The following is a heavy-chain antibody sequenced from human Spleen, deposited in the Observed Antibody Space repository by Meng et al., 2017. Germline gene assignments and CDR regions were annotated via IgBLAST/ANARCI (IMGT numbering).Heavy chain of an antibody. J-gene: IGHJ6*02. Sequence: SVKVSCKASGGTFSSYAISWVRQAPGQGLEWMGGIIPIFGTANYAQKFQGRVTITADESTSTAYMELSSLRSEDTAVYYCARDYGDYVGDGMDVWGQGTTVTVSS. CDR2: IIPIFGTA. D-gene: IGHD4-17*01. V-gene: IGHV1-69*13. CDR1: GGTFSSYA. CDR3: ARDYGDYVGDGMDV.